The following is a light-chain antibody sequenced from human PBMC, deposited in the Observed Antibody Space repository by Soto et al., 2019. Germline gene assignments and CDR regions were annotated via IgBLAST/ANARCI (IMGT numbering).Light chain of an antibody. CDR3: QQYYRTPT. J-gene: IGKJ1*01. Sequence: DIVMTQSPDSLAVSLGERATINCKSSQSVLYSSNNKNYLAWYQQKPGQPPKLLIYWASTRESGVPDRFSGSGSGTDFTLTISSLQAEDVSGYSCQQYYRTPTFGHGTKVEIK. CDR1: QSVLYSSNNKNY. V-gene: IGKV4-1*01. CDR2: WAS.